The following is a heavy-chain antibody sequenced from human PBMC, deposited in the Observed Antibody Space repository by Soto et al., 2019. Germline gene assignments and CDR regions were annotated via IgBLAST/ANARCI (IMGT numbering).Heavy chain of an antibody. CDR2: IYYSGST. V-gene: IGHV4-31*03. J-gene: IGHJ5*02. CDR3: ARVQLGFSSTSYYAQWFDP. D-gene: IGHD2-2*01. CDR1: GGSISSGGYY. Sequence: PSETLSLTCTVSGGSISSGGYYWSCIRQHPGKGLEWIGYIYYSGSTYYNPSLKSRVTISVDTSKNQFSLKLSSVTAADTAVYYCARVQLGFSSTSYYAQWFDPSRQGTLVTGSS.